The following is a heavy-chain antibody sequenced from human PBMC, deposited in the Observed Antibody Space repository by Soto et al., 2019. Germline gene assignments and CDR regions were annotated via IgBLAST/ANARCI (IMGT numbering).Heavy chain of an antibody. J-gene: IGHJ4*02. CDR2: ARNKANSYTT. D-gene: IGHD2-8*01. V-gene: IGHV3-72*01. CDR1: GFTFSDHH. CDR3: ARLMGTRFDL. Sequence: GGSLRLSCAASGFTFSDHHMDWVRQAPGKGLEWVGRARNKANSYTTAYAASVKGRFTISRDDSKNSLSLQMNSLKTEDTAVYFCARLMGTRFDLWGQGTLVTVSS.